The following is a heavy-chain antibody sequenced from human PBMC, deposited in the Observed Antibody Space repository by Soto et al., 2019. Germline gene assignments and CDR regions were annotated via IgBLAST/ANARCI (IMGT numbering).Heavy chain of an antibody. V-gene: IGHV4-34*01. CDR2: ISQTETT. J-gene: IGHJ4*01. CDR1: VQSFGAFY. D-gene: IGHD2-15*01. Sequence: SETLSLTCVVYVQSFGAFYWSWVRQSPGKGLEWIGEISQTETTAYSPSLKSRVSISADTSKKQFSLTLTSVTAADTAVYYCVHSPNVAVDHWGHGTLVTVSS. CDR3: VHSPNVAVDH.